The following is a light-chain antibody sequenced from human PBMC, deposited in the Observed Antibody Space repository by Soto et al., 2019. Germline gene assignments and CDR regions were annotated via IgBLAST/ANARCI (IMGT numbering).Light chain of an antibody. J-gene: IGLJ2*01. Sequence: QSALTQPASVSGSPGQSITISCTGTSSDVGSYNLVSWYQQHPGKAPKLMIYEGSKRPSGVSNRFSGSKSGNTASLTISGLQAEDDAVYYCCSYAGSSTHVVFGGGTKLTVL. V-gene: IGLV2-23*01. CDR2: EGS. CDR3: CSYAGSSTHVV. CDR1: SSDVGSYNL.